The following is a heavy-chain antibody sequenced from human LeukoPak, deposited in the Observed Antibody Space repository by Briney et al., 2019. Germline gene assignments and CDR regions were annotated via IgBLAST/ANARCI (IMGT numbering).Heavy chain of an antibody. CDR1: GFTFSNYA. CDR3: ARSYSSGWYDLYHFDY. V-gene: IGHV3-30-3*01. Sequence: GGSLRLSCAASGFTFSNYATNWVRQAPGKGLEWVAVISYDGSNKYYADSVKGRFTISRDNSKNTLYLQMNSLRAEDTAVYYCARSYSSGWYDLYHFDYWGQGTLVTVSS. J-gene: IGHJ4*02. D-gene: IGHD6-19*01. CDR2: ISYDGSNK.